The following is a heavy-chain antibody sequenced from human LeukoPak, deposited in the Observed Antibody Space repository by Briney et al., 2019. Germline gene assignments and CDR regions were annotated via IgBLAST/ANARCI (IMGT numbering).Heavy chain of an antibody. D-gene: IGHD5-12*01. CDR3: AKGYLVATTLNWFDP. V-gene: IGHV3-30*18. CDR2: ISYDGSNK. CDR1: GFTFSSYG. J-gene: IGHJ5*02. Sequence: GGSLRLSCAASGFTFSSYGMHWVRQAPGKGLEWVAVISYDGSNKYYADSVKGRFTISRDNSKNTLYLQMNSLRAEDTAVYYCAKGYLVATTLNWFDPWGQRTLVTVSS.